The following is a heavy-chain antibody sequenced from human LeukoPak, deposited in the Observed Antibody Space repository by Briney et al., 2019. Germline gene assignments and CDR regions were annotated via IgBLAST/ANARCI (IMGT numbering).Heavy chain of an antibody. V-gene: IGHV1-2*02. CDR1: GYTFTAYY. Sequence: GASVKVACLASGYTFTAYYIHWLRQAPGQGPEWVVWIKPDSGSSHYAQKCQGRVTMTRDTSSNSAYMALTSLKSDDTALYYCARARVPIAVAGLYFFDYWDQGALVTVSS. J-gene: IGHJ4*02. CDR2: IKPDSGSS. D-gene: IGHD6-19*01. CDR3: ARARVPIAVAGLYFFDY.